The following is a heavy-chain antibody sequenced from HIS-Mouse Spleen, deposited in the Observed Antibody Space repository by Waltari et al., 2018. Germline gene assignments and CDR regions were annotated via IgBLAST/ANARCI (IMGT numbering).Heavy chain of an antibody. CDR3: ARDTVAGRRYFDY. J-gene: IGHJ4*02. V-gene: IGHV1-69*01. Sequence: QVQLVQSGAEVKKPGSSVKVSCKASAVTFSSYAISWVRQAPGQGLEWMGGIIPIFGTANYAQKFQGRVTITADESTSTAYMELSSLRSEDTAVYYCARDTVAGRRYFDYWGQGTLVTVSS. CDR1: AVTFSSYA. CDR2: IIPIFGTA. D-gene: IGHD6-19*01.